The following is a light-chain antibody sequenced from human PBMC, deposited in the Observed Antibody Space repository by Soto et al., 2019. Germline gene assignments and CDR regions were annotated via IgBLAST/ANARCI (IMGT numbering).Light chain of an antibody. CDR3: HQYHSTPYT. V-gene: IGKV4-1*01. Sequence: DIVMTQSPDSLAVSLGERATINCKSSQSVLYSSNNKNFLAWYQQKPGQPPKLLIYWASTRESGVPDRFSGSGSGTDFTLTISRLQAEDVAVYYCHQYHSTPYTFGQGTKLEIK. CDR1: QSVLYSSNNKNF. CDR2: WAS. J-gene: IGKJ2*01.